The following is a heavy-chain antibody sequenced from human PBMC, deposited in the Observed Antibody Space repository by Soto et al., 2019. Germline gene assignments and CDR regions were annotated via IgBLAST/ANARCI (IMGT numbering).Heavy chain of an antibody. Sequence: EVQLLQSGGGLVQPGGSLRLSCAASGFTFSNYAMSWLRQPPGKGLEWVSAISNSGDRTYYADSVKGRFTISRDNSKTTLYLQMNSLRAEDSAVYYCVRERSGHSYADSWGQGTLVTVSS. D-gene: IGHD5-18*01. V-gene: IGHV3-23*01. CDR3: VRERSGHSYADS. CDR1: GFTFSNYA. J-gene: IGHJ4*02. CDR2: ISNSGDRT.